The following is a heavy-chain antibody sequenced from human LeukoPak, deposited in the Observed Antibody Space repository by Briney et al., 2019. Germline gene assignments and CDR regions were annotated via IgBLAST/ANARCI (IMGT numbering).Heavy chain of an antibody. CDR3: ARAERYFDWYRLDY. V-gene: IGHV1-69*13. CDR2: IIPIFGTA. D-gene: IGHD3-9*01. Sequence: SVTVSYKASGGTFSSYAISWVRQAPGQGLEWMGGIIPIFGTANYAQKFQGRVTITADESTSTAYMELSSLRSEDTAVYYRARAERYFDWYRLDYWGQETLVTVSS. CDR1: GGTFSSYA. J-gene: IGHJ4*02.